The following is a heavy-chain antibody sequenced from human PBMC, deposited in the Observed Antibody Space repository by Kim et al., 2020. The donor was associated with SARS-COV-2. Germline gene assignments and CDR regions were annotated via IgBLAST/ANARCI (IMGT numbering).Heavy chain of an antibody. V-gene: IGHV3-15*01. D-gene: IGHD6-19*01. CDR1: GFIFSPVW. CDR3: TTGSLNPTVPGTGY. J-gene: IGHJ4*02. Sequence: GGSLRLSCAASGFIFSPVWMTWVRQPPGKGLEYIGLIKSKVDGETTDYAAPVEGRFTISRDDSIHMLYLEMSSLTSEDTGVYYCTTGSLNPTVPGTGYWGRGTRVTVSS. CDR2: IKSKVDGETT.